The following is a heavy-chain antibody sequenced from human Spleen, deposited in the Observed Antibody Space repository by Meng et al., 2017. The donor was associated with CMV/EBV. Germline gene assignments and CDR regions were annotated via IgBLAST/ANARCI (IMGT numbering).Heavy chain of an antibody. CDR2: IYYSGST. D-gene: IGHD2-2*03. J-gene: IGHJ5*02. Sequence: SETLSLTCTVSGGSISSSPYYWGWIRQPPGKGLEWIGSIYYSGSTYYNPSLKSRVTLSVDTSKNQFSLKLSSVTAADTAVYYCAREEAGYCSSTNCPESNWFDPWGQGTLVTVSS. V-gene: IGHV4-39*07. CDR3: AREEAGYCSSTNCPESNWFDP. CDR1: GGSISSSPYY.